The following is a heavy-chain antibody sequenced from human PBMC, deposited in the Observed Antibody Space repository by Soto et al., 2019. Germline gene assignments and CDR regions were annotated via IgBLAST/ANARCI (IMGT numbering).Heavy chain of an antibody. D-gene: IGHD2-2*01. CDR2: IYYSGST. CDR1: GGSISSYY. Sequence: SETLSLTCTVSGGSISSYYWSWIRQPPGKGLEWIGYIYYSGSTNYNPSLKSRVTISVDTSKNQFSLKLSSVTAADTAVYYCARGLGYCSSTSCHERWFDPWGQGTLVTVSS. J-gene: IGHJ5*02. V-gene: IGHV4-59*01. CDR3: ARGLGYCSSTSCHERWFDP.